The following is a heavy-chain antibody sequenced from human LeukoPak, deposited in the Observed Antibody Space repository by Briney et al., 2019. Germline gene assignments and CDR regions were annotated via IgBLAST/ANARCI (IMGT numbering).Heavy chain of an antibody. J-gene: IGHJ4*02. V-gene: IGHV3-30-3*02. CDR2: ISYDGSNK. Sequence: GGSLRLSCAASGFTFSSYAMHWVRQAPGKGLEWVAVISYDGSNKYYAASVKGRFTISRDNSKNTLFLQMNSLRAEDTAVYYCGKYYYDSSGARWDVDYWGQGTLVTVSS. D-gene: IGHD3-22*01. CDR1: GFTFSSYA. CDR3: GKYYYDSSGARWDVDY.